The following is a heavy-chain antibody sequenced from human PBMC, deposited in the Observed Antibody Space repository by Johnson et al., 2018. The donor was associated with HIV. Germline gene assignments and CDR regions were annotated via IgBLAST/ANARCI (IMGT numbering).Heavy chain of an antibody. CDR2: IYSGGST. D-gene: IGHD3-16*01. J-gene: IGHJ3*02. CDR3: ARYYDYVWGNPATHDAFDI. V-gene: IGHV3-66*01. CDR1: GFDFDDYG. Sequence: MQLVESGGGLVQPGGSLRLSCAASGFDFDDYGMGWVRQVPGKGLEWVSVIYSGGSTYYADSVKGRFTISRDNSKNTLYLQMNSLRAEDTAVYYCARYYDYVWGNPATHDAFDIWGQWTMVTVSS.